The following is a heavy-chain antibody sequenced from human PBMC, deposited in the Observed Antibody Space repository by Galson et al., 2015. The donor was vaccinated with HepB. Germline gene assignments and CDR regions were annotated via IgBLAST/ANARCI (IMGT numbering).Heavy chain of an antibody. Sequence: SLRLYCAASTFIFSTYSMNWVRQAPGKGLEWVSYISSSSTTMYYADSVKGRFTISRDNAKNSLYLQMNSLRAEDTAVYYFVFLRGYDLKPLEYWGQGTLVTVSS. D-gene: IGHD5-12*01. CDR1: TFIFSTYS. J-gene: IGHJ4*02. CDR2: ISSSSTTM. CDR3: VFLRGYDLKPLEY. V-gene: IGHV3-48*04.